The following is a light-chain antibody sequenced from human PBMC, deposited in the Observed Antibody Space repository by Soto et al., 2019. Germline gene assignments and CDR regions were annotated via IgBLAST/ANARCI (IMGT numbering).Light chain of an antibody. CDR1: YSNIGAGYE. CDR3: QAYDYSLTASV. CDR2: GHN. Sequence: QSVLTQPPSVSGAPGQRVTISCTGSYSNIGAGYEVHWYQQIPGTAPKLLISGHNNRPSGVPDRFSGSKSGTSASLAITGLQAEDEGDYYCQAYDYSLTASVFGGGTKLTVL. V-gene: IGLV1-40*01. J-gene: IGLJ3*02.